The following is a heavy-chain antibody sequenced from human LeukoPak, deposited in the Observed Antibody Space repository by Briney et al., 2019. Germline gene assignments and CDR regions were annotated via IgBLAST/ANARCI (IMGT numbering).Heavy chain of an antibody. CDR1: GFTFSSYG. CDR2: IWYDGSNK. V-gene: IGHV3-33*01. CDR3: ARDLRISDYYYYGMDV. Sequence: GGSLGLSCAASGFTFSSYGMHWVRQAPGKGLEWVAVIWYDGSNKYYADSVKGRFTISRDNSKNTLYLQMNSLRAEDTAVYYRARDLRISDYYYYGMDVWGQGTTVTVSS. D-gene: IGHD2-15*01. J-gene: IGHJ6*02.